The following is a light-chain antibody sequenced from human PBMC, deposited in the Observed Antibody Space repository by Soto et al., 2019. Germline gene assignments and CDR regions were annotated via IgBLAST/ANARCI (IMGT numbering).Light chain of an antibody. V-gene: IGKV3-20*01. CDR1: QSVSISY. CDR2: DAS. CDR3: QQFGGSVT. J-gene: IGKJ5*01. Sequence: EIVLTQSPGTLSLSPGERATLSCRASQSVSISYLAWYQQKPGQAPRLLIYDASTRAAGIPARFIGSGSGTDFTLTINRLEPEDFAVYYCQQFGGSVTFGQGTRLEIK.